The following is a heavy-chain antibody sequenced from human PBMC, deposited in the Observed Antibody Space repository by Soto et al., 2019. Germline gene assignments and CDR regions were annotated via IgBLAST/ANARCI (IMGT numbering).Heavy chain of an antibody. V-gene: IGHV2-5*02. CDR3: AHRRGLSWFDP. CDR1: GFSLSTSGVG. Sequence: QITLKESGPTLVKPTQTLTLTCTFSGFSLSTSGVGVGWIRQPPGKALEWLALIYWDDDKRYSPSLKSRLTITKDTSRNQVVLTMTNIDPVDTGTYYCAHRRGLSWFDPWGQGTLVTVSS. CDR2: IYWDDDK. D-gene: IGHD2-15*01. J-gene: IGHJ5*02.